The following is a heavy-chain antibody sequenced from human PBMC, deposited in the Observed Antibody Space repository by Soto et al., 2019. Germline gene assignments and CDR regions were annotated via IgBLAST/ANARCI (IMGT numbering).Heavy chain of an antibody. CDR2: IYSGGST. J-gene: IGHJ3*02. V-gene: IGHV3-66*01. CDR1: GVTANNKY. CDR3: GGPLTRHEALDI. Sequence: GGCLRVYCSASGVTANNKYMSWVRQAPGKGLEWVSVIYSGGSTFYADSVRGRFTISRDNCKNPLYLQMNSLRAEDTAVYYCGGPLTRHEALDIWGKRPLATGS.